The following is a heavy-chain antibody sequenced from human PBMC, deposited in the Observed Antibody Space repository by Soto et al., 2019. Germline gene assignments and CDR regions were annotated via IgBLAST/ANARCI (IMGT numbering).Heavy chain of an antibody. D-gene: IGHD3-3*02. CDR1: GGSMSIYY. Sequence: TSETLSLTCTVSGGSMSIYYWSWIRHPPGKGLEWIGYIYYSGSTNYNPSLKSRVTISVDTSKNQFSLKLSSVTAADTAVYYCARDISCGYWGQGTLVTVSS. V-gene: IGHV4-59*01. CDR3: ARDISCGY. J-gene: IGHJ4*02. CDR2: IYYSGST.